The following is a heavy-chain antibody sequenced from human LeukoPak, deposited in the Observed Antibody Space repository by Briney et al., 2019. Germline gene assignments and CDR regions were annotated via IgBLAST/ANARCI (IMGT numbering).Heavy chain of an antibody. CDR1: GGTFSSYA. D-gene: IGHD6-13*01. CDR3: ASSSSSWFDAFDI. V-gene: IGHV1-69*04. Sequence: ASVKVSCKASGGTFSSYAISWVRQAPGQGLEGMGRIIPILGIANYAQKFQGRVTITADKSTSTAYMELSSLRSEDTAVYYCASSSSSWFDAFDIWGQGTMVTVSS. CDR2: IIPILGIA. J-gene: IGHJ3*02.